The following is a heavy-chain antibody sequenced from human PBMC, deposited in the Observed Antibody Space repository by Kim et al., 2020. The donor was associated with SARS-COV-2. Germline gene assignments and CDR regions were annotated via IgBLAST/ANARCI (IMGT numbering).Heavy chain of an antibody. Sequence: GGSLRLSCAASGFTFSSYSMNWVRQAPGKGLEWVSSISSSSSYIYYADSVKGRFTISRDNAKNSLYLQMNSLRAEDTAVYYCARGLGVRGVIITSWGQGTLVTVSS. CDR3: ARGLGVRGVIITS. CDR1: GFTFSSYS. V-gene: IGHV3-21*01. CDR2: ISSSSSYI. D-gene: IGHD3-10*01. J-gene: IGHJ5*02.